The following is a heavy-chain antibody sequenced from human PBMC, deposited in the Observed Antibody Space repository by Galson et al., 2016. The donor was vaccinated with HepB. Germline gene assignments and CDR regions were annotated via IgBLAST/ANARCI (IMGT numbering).Heavy chain of an antibody. CDR3: AREGSVVKPTDPVSAFDF. CDR1: GFTFRNFA. Sequence: SLRLSCAASGFTFRNFAMSWVRQAPGKPPEWVSSISSSKTYIYYADPVRGRFTVPRDNAKDSLYLQMYSLRAQDTATYYCAREGSVVKPTDPVSAFDFWGQGTVVTVSS. V-gene: IGHV3-21*01. D-gene: IGHD1-1*01. CDR2: ISSSKTYI. J-gene: IGHJ3*01.